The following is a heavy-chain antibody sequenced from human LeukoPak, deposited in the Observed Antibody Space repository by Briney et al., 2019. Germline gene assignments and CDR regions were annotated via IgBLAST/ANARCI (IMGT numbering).Heavy chain of an antibody. V-gene: IGHV4-59*01. D-gene: IGHD3-10*01. Sequence: SETLSLTCTVSGGSISSYYWSWIRQPPGKGLEWIGYIYYSGSTNYNPSLKSRVTISVDTSKNQFSLKLSSVTAADTAVYYCARCPMRFGELLHAFDIWGQGTMVTVSS. CDR2: IYYSGST. CDR3: ARCPMRFGELLHAFDI. J-gene: IGHJ3*02. CDR1: GGSISSYY.